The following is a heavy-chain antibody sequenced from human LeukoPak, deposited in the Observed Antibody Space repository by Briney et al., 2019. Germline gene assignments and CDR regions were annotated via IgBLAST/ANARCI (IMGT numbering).Heavy chain of an antibody. CDR3: ARDVSGTGGKDY. Sequence: PGGSLRLSCTAPRFTFSSYWMNWVRQAPGKGLEWVANIKQDGSQKYYVDSVKGRFTISRDNAKNSLYLQMNSLRAEDTAVYYCARDVSGTGGKDYWGQGTLVTVSS. CDR2: IKQDGSQK. V-gene: IGHV3-7*01. CDR1: RFTFSSYW. D-gene: IGHD1-1*01. J-gene: IGHJ4*02.